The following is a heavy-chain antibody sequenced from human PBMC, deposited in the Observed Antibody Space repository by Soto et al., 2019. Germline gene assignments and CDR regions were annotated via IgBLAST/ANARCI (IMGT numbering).Heavy chain of an antibody. CDR1: GFTFSSYA. J-gene: IGHJ4*02. V-gene: IGHV3-30-3*01. Sequence: QVQLVESGGGVVQPGRSLRLSCAASGFTFSSYAMHWVRQAPGKGLEWVAVISYDGSNKYFADSVKGRFTISRDNPKNTLYLQMNSLRAEDTAVYYCARVSTNGVRLFNYFDYWGQGTLVTVSS. D-gene: IGHD2-8*01. CDR3: ARVSTNGVRLFNYFDY. CDR2: ISYDGSNK.